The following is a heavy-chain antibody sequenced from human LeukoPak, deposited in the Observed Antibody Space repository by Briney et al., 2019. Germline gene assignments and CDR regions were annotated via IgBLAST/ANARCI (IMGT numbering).Heavy chain of an antibody. Sequence: PSETLSLTCTVSGGSFSRYFWTWIRQTPGKGLEWIGYIDHSGSTNYSPSLQSRVTISIDTSKNQFSLKLNSVTAADTAVYYCAREYFSANYFFYYMDVWGTGTTVTVSS. CDR2: IDHSGST. CDR3: AREYFSANYFFYYMDV. J-gene: IGHJ6*03. CDR1: GGSFSRYF. V-gene: IGHV4-59*01. D-gene: IGHD3-3*01.